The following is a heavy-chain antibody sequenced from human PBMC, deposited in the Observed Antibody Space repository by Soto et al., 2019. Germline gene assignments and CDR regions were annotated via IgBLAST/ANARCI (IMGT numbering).Heavy chain of an antibody. CDR3: ARQHYYDSSGYYTWN. Sequence: SETQSLTNSVSDGSSRSNIYYWGWIRQPPGKGLEWIATVHYSGSTYYTPSLKSRVTISADTSNNQFSLRLNSVTAADTAVYYCARQHYYDSSGYYTWNWGQGTLVTVSS. CDR1: DGSSRSNIYY. D-gene: IGHD3-22*01. V-gene: IGHV4-39*01. J-gene: IGHJ4*02. CDR2: VHYSGST.